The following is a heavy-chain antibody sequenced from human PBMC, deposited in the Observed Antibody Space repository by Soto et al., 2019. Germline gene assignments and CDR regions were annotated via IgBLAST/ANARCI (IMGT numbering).Heavy chain of an antibody. CDR1: GYTFTSYD. CDR2: MNPNSGNT. J-gene: IGHJ6*02. D-gene: IGHD5-18*01. Sequence: ASVKVSCKASGYTFTSYDINWVRQATGQGLEWMGWMNPNSGNTGYAQKFQGRVTMTRNTSISTAYMELSSLRSEDTAVYYCARGLEIQLWLGYYYGMDVWGQGTTVTVSS. CDR3: ARGLEIQLWLGYYYGMDV. V-gene: IGHV1-8*01.